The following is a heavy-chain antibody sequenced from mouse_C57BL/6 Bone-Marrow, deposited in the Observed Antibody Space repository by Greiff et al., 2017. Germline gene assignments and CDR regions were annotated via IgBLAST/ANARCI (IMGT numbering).Heavy chain of an antibody. V-gene: IGHV5-6*01. CDR1: GFTFSSYG. D-gene: IGHD2-3*01. CDR3: ARYRWLLRDFDY. Sequence: EVQLVESGGDLVKPGGSLKLSCAASGFTFSSYGMSWVRQTPDKRLEWVATISSGGSYTYYPDSVKGRFTISRDNAKNTLYLQMSSLKSEDTAMYYCARYRWLLRDFDYWGQGTTLTVSS. J-gene: IGHJ2*01. CDR2: ISSGGSYT.